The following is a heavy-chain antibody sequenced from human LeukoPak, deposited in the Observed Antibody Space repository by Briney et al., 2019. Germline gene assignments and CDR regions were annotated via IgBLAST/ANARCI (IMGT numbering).Heavy chain of an antibody. CDR3: AKDPDIVVAPAALDY. CDR1: GFTFSSYA. J-gene: IGHJ4*02. V-gene: IGHV3-23*01. D-gene: IGHD2-2*01. CDR2: ISGSGGST. Sequence: GGSLRLSCAASGFTFSSYAMSWVRQAPGKGLEWVSAISGSGGSTYYADSVKGRFTISRDNSKNTLYLQMNSLRAEDTAVYYCAKDPDIVVAPAALDYWGQGTLVTVSS.